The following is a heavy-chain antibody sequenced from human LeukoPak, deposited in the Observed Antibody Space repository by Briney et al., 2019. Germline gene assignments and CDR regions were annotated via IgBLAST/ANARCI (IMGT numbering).Heavy chain of an antibody. CDR3: ARQDYDPTFDY. V-gene: IGHV4-59*08. J-gene: IGHJ4*02. CDR2: IYYSGST. D-gene: IGHD3-22*01. CDR1: GGSISSYY. Sequence: SETLSLTCTVSGGSISSYYWSWIRQPPGKGLEWIGYIYYSGSTNYNPSLKSRVTISVDTSKNQFSLKLSSVTAADTAVNYCARQDYDPTFDYWGQGTLVTVSS.